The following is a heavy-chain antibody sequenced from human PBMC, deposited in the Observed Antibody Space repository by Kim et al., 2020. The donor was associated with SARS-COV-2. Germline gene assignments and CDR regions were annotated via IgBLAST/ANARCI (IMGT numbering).Heavy chain of an antibody. J-gene: IGHJ6*02. CDR1: GFTFGDYA. Sequence: GGSLRLSCTASGFTFGDYAMNWFRQAPGKGLEWVGFIRSKGYGGTAEYAASVKGRFSISRDDSKSIAYLQMNSLKTEDTAVYYCTRDRRLSVGYNGMDVWGQETTVTVSS. CDR3: TRDRRLSVGYNGMDV. CDR2: IRSKGYGGTA. D-gene: IGHD2-2*01. V-gene: IGHV3-49*03.